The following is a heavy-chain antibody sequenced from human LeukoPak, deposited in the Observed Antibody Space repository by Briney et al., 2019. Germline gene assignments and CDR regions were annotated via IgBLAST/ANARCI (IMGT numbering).Heavy chain of an antibody. V-gene: IGHV1-18*01. J-gene: IGHJ3*02. Sequence: ASAKVSCKASGYTFTSYGISWVRQAPGQGLEWMGWISAYNGNTNYVQKLQGRVTMTTDTSTSTAYMELRSLRADDTAVYYCARDSMVTNVNDAFDIWGQGTMVTVSS. CDR3: ARDSMVTNVNDAFDI. CDR1: GYTFTSYG. D-gene: IGHD3-10*01. CDR2: ISAYNGNT.